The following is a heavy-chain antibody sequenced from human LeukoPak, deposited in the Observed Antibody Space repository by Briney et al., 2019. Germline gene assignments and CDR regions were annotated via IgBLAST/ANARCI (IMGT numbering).Heavy chain of an antibody. Sequence: PSETLSLTCTVSGASITNFYWICLRQPPGQGLEWIGYIYSSGNTNYNPSLKSRVTISLDVSKNQFSLKLPSVTAADRDVYYCANSYDGKIVPFDNWGQGALVAVSS. D-gene: IGHD4-23*01. CDR3: ANSYDGKIVPFDN. V-gene: IGHV4-4*09. CDR1: GASITNFY. J-gene: IGHJ4*02. CDR2: IYSSGNT.